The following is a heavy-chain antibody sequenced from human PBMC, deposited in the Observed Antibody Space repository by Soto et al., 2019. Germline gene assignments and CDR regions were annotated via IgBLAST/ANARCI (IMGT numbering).Heavy chain of an antibody. V-gene: IGHV1-18*01. CDR1: GYTFTSYG. D-gene: IGHD2-2*02. CDR3: ARVGYCSSTSCYTPYYYYYYGMDV. Sequence: ASVKVSCKASGYTFTSYGISWVRQAPGQGLEWMGWISAYNGNTNYAQKLQGRVTMTTDTSTSTAYMERRSLRSDDTAVYYCARVGYCSSTSCYTPYYYYYYGMDVWGQGTTVTVSS. J-gene: IGHJ6*02. CDR2: ISAYNGNT.